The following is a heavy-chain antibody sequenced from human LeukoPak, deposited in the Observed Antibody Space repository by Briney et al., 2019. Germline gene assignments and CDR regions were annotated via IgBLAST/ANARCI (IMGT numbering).Heavy chain of an antibody. J-gene: IGHJ4*02. Sequence: GGSLRLSCAASGFTFGVYGMHWVRQAPGKGLEWVAIISYDGSNDYYADSVKGRFTISRDNSKNTLYLQMNSLRAEDTAVYYCARVTPPGYYDSSGLDYWGQGTLVTVSS. CDR1: GFTFGVYG. CDR2: ISYDGSND. V-gene: IGHV3-30*03. D-gene: IGHD3-22*01. CDR3: ARVTPPGYYDSSGLDY.